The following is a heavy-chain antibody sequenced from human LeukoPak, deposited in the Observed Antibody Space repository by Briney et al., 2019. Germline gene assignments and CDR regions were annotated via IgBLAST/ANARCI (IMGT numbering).Heavy chain of an antibody. Sequence: PGGSLRLSCAASGFTFSNYWMSWVRQAPGKGLEWVSSISGSGGSTYYADSVKGRSTISRDNSKNTLYLQMNSLRAEDTAVYYCAKSSYYDSSGFYREYYFDYWGQGTLVTVSS. J-gene: IGHJ4*02. CDR3: AKSSYYDSSGFYREYYFDY. D-gene: IGHD3-22*01. CDR2: ISGSGGST. CDR1: GFTFSNYW. V-gene: IGHV3-23*01.